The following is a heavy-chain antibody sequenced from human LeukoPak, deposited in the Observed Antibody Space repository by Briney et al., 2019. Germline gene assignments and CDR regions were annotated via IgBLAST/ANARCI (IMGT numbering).Heavy chain of an antibody. CDR1: GGTFSSYA. V-gene: IGHV1-69*06. CDR2: IIPIFGTA. J-gene: IGHJ4*02. D-gene: IGHD3-9*01. Sequence: SVKVSCKASGGTFSSYAISRVRQAPGQGLEWMGGIIPIFGTANYAQKFQGRVTITADKSTSTAYMELSSLRSEDTAVYYCAREGEYYDILTAGGDFDYWGQGTLVTVSS. CDR3: AREGEYYDILTAGGDFDY.